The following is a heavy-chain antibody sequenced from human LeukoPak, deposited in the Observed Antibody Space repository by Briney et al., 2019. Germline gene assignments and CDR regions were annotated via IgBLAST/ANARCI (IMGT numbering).Heavy chain of an antibody. CDR2: ITARSKSI. D-gene: IGHD3-10*01. CDR1: GFTFSTFS. Sequence: PGGSLRLSCAVSGFTFSTFSMNWARQAPGKGLEWVSSITARSKSIDYAASVKGRFAISRDDAKNSLSLQMDSLRVEDTAVYYCVREGSGSTHYMDVWGKGTTVTVSS. CDR3: VREGSGSTHYMDV. J-gene: IGHJ6*03. V-gene: IGHV3-21*01.